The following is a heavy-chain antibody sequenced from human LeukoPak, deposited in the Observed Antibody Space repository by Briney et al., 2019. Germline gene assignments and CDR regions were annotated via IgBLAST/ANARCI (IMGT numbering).Heavy chain of an antibody. D-gene: IGHD3-22*01. J-gene: IGHJ4*02. V-gene: IGHV3-30*18. CDR3: AKDRVNYYDSSGYYYYFDY. CDR1: GFTFSDFW. CDR2: ISYDGSNE. Sequence: GGSLRLSCAASGFTFSDFWMTWVRQAPGKGLEWVAVISYDGSNEYYADSVKGRFTISRDNSKNTLYLQMNSLRAEDTAVYYCAKDRVNYYDSSGYYYYFDYWGQGTLVTVSS.